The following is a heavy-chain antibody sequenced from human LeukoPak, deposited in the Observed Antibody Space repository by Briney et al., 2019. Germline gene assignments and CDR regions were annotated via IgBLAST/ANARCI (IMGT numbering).Heavy chain of an antibody. Sequence: GGSLRLSCAASGFTFSDYYMSWIRQAPGKGLEWVSYISSSGSTIYYADPVKGRFTISGDNAKNSLYLQMNSLRAEDTAVYYCARGNWGSLYYFDQWGQGTLVTVSS. D-gene: IGHD7-27*01. CDR2: ISSSGSTI. CDR3: ARGNWGSLYYFDQ. J-gene: IGHJ4*02. CDR1: GFTFSDYY. V-gene: IGHV3-11*04.